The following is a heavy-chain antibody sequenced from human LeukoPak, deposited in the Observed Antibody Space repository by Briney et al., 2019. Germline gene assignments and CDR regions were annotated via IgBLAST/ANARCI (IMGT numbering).Heavy chain of an antibody. Sequence: GGSLRLSCAASGFTFSSYGMHWVRQAPGKGLEWVAFIRYDGSNKYYADSVKGRFTISRDNSKNTLYLQMNSLRAEDTAVYYCAKKRDRFGVVISYLGYWGQGTLVTVSS. D-gene: IGHD3-3*01. V-gene: IGHV3-30*02. CDR3: AKKRDRFGVVISYLGY. CDR1: GFTFSSYG. J-gene: IGHJ4*02. CDR2: IRYDGSNK.